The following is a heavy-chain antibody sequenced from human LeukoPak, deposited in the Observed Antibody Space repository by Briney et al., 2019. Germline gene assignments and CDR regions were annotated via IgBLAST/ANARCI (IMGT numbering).Heavy chain of an antibody. CDR1: GFTFSSYS. J-gene: IGHJ2*01. CDR3: TRGQEGYYFDF. Sequence: GGSLRLSCAASGFTFSSYSMNWVRQAPGKGLEWVSSISSSSSYIYYADSVKGRFTISRDNSRNTVNLQMNSLRAEDTALYFCTRGQEGYYFDFWGRGTRVIVSS. V-gene: IGHV3-21*01. D-gene: IGHD5-18*01. CDR2: ISSSSSYI.